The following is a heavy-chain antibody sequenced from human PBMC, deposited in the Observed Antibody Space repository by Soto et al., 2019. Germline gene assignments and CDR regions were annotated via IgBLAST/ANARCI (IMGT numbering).Heavy chain of an antibody. J-gene: IGHJ4*02. CDR2: IIPIFGTA. CDR3: ARDEFAGTRYFDY. Sequence: SVKVSCKASGGTFSSYAISWVRQAPGQGLEWMGGIIPIFGTANYAQKFQGRVTITADESTSTAYMELSSLRSEDTAVYYCARDEFAGTRYFDYWGQGTLVTVAS. D-gene: IGHD6-13*01. CDR1: GGTFSSYA. V-gene: IGHV1-69*13.